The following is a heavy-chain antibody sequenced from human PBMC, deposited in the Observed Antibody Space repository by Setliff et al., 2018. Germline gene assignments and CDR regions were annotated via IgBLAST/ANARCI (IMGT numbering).Heavy chain of an antibody. D-gene: IGHD2-2*02. Sequence: VASVKVSCKVSGYTLTELSMHWVRQAPGKGLEWMGGFDPEDGETIYAQKFQGRVTMTEDTSTDTAYMELSSLRSEDTAVYYCARDREDCSRTSCYIDYWGQGALVTGSS. CDR3: ARDREDCSRTSCYIDY. CDR2: FDPEDGET. J-gene: IGHJ4*02. V-gene: IGHV1-24*01. CDR1: GYTLTELS.